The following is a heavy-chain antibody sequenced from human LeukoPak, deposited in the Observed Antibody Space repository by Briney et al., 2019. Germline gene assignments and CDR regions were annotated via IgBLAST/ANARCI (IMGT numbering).Heavy chain of an antibody. CDR3: ARGPSILLWFGELSWFDP. D-gene: IGHD3-10*01. CDR1: GGSISSYY. V-gene: IGHV4-59*01. Sequence: SETLSLTCTVSGGSISSYYWSWIRQPPGKGLEWIGYIYYIGSTNYNPSLKSRVTISVDTSKNQFSLKLSSVTAADTAVYYCARGPSILLWFGELSWFDPWGQGTLVTVSS. CDR2: IYYIGST. J-gene: IGHJ5*02.